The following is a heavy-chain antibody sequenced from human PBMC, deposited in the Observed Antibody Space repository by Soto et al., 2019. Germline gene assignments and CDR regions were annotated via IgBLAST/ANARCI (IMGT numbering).Heavy chain of an antibody. CDR3: AREPRNSGFYT. Sequence: ASVKVSCKASGYTFTNYDINWVRQTTGQGLEWMGWMNPNSGDTGYAQKFQDRVTMTRNTAISTAYMELSSLTFEDTAIYSCAREPRNSGFYTWGLGNLLTVSS. D-gene: IGHD3-3*01. CDR1: GYTFTNYD. V-gene: IGHV1-8*01. CDR2: MNPNSGDT. J-gene: IGHJ5*02.